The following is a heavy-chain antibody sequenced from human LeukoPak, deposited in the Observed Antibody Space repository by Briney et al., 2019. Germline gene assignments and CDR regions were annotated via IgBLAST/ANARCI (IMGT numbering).Heavy chain of an antibody. D-gene: IGHD5-12*01. J-gene: IGHJ4*02. Sequence: GESLQSSCTGSAYSFTSYWIGWVGQMPGKGLEWMGIIFPGDSDTRYSPSFQGQVTTSADKSISTAYLQWSSLKASDTAMYYCARTNSGYASGRLFDYGGQGNLVTVTS. CDR2: IFPGDSDT. V-gene: IGHV5-51*01. CDR1: AYSFTSYW. CDR3: ARTNSGYASGRLFDY.